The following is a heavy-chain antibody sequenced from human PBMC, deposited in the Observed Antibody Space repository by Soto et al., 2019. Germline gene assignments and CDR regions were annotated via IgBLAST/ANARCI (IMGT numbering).Heavy chain of an antibody. V-gene: IGHV4-39*01. Sequence: SETLSLTCTVSGGSISSSSYYWGWIRQPPGKGLEWIGSIYYSGSTYYNPSLKSRVTISVDTSKNQFSLQLSSVTAADTAVYYCARHARYSNQNFPYFDDWGQGTLVTVSS. CDR3: ARHARYSNQNFPYFDD. D-gene: IGHD4-4*01. CDR2: IYYSGST. J-gene: IGHJ4*02. CDR1: GGSISSSSYY.